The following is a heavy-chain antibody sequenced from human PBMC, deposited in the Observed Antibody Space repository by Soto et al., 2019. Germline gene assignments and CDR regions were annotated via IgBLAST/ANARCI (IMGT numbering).Heavy chain of an antibody. CDR3: ARDRGYSYGRYYYYGMDV. D-gene: IGHD5-18*01. V-gene: IGHV4-59*01. J-gene: IGHJ6*02. CDR1: GGSISSYY. Sequence: SETLSLTCTVSGGSISSYYWSWIRQPPGKGLEWIGYIYYSGSTNYNPSLKSRVTISVDTSKNQFSLKLSSVTAADTAVYYCARDRGYSYGRYYYYGMDVWGQGTTVTVSS. CDR2: IYYSGST.